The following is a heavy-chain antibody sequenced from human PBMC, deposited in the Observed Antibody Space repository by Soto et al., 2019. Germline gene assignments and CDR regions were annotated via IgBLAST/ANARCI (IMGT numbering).Heavy chain of an antibody. CDR1: GGSISSSSYY. J-gene: IGHJ4*02. V-gene: IGHV4-31*03. CDR2: IYYSGST. D-gene: IGHD4-4*01. CDR3: ARLVDPYSNYGLEANFDY. Sequence: SETLSLTCTVSGGSISSSSYYWGWIRQPPGKGLEWIGYIYYSGSTYYNPSLKSRVTISVDTSKNQFSLKLSSVTAADTAVYYCARLVDPYSNYGLEANFDYWGQGTLVTVSS.